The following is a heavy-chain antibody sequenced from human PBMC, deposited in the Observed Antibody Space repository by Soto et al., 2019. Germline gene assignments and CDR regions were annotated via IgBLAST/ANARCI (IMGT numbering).Heavy chain of an antibody. J-gene: IGHJ5*02. D-gene: IGHD3-3*01. CDR2: INAGNGNT. Sequence: SVKVSCKASGYTFTSYAMHWVRQAPGQRLEWMGWINAGNGNTKYSQKFQGRVTITRDTSASTAYMELSSLRSEDTAVYYCARGNYDFWSGYYRDNWFDPWGQGTLVT. V-gene: IGHV1-3*01. CDR1: GYTFTSYA. CDR3: ARGNYDFWSGYYRDNWFDP.